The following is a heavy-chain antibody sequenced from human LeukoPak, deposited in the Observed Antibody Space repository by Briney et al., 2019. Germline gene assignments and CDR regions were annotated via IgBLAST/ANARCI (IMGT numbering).Heavy chain of an antibody. J-gene: IGHJ4*02. V-gene: IGHV3-23*01. CDR1: GFTFSRYV. Sequence: GGSLRLSCAASGFTFSRYVMSWVRQAPGKGLEWVSGISAIGGSTYHADSVKGRFTVSRDNSKNTLYLQMNSLRAEDTAVYYCAKDDGSSSYYFDYWGQGTLVTVSS. D-gene: IGHD6-6*01. CDR3: AKDDGSSSYYFDY. CDR2: ISAIGGST.